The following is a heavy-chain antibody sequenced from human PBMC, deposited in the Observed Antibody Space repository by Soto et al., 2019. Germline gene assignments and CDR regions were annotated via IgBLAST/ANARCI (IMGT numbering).Heavy chain of an antibody. V-gene: IGHV4-30-4*01. J-gene: IGHJ4*01. CDR3: ASIWFGDFDY. CDR2: FHSSGAT. CDR1: GGSISSAYYY. Sequence: SETLSLTCPVSGGSISSAYYYWSWIRQPPGKGLEWIGYFHSSGATYKDPSLKSRVTISVDTSKNQISLKLDSVTAADTAVYYCASIWFGDFDYWGHGTLVTVSS. D-gene: IGHD3-10*01.